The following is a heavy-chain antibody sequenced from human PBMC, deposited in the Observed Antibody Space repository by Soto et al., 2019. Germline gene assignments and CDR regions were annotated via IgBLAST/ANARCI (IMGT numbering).Heavy chain of an antibody. D-gene: IGHD3-9*01. V-gene: IGHV3-74*01. CDR1: GFIFSSDW. Sequence: GGSLRLSCAASGFIFSSDWLHWVRQAPGGGLVWVARINTDGRDTYYADSVKGRFTISRDNSKNTLYLQMNSLRADDTAVYYCAKGRYNDILTGYYYSDHWGQGTLVTVSS. CDR3: AKGRYNDILTGYYYSDH. J-gene: IGHJ4*02. CDR2: INTDGRDT.